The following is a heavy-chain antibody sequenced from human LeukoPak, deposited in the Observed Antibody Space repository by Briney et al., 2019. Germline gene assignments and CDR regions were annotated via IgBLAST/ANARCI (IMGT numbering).Heavy chain of an antibody. D-gene: IGHD3-3*01. CDR1: GFTFSNYW. J-gene: IGHJ6*03. CDR2: IKQDGSEK. Sequence: GGPLRLSCAASGFTFSNYWMTWVRQAPGKGLEWVADIKQDGSEKLYVKSVRGRFTISRDNAKMSLFLQMNSLRAEDTAVYYCARDNGVVHGVYYMDVWGKVTKVTVS. V-gene: IGHV3-7*01. CDR3: ARDNGVVHGVYYMDV.